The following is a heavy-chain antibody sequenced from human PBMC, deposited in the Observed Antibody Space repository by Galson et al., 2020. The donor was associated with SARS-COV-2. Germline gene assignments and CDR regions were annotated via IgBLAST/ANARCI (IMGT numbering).Heavy chain of an antibody. V-gene: IGHV3-43*01. CDR1: GFTFDDYT. CDR2: ISWDGGST. Sequence: GGSLRLSCAASGFTFDDYTMHWVRQAPGKGLEWVSLISWDGGSTYYADSVKGRFTISRDNSKNSLYLQMNSLRTEDTALYYCAKIMSATTGTTSDYWGQGTLVTVSS. CDR3: AKIMSATTGTTSDY. J-gene: IGHJ4*02. D-gene: IGHD1-7*01.